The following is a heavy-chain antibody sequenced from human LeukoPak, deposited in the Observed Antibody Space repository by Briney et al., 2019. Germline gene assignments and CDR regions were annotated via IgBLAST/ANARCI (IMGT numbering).Heavy chain of an antibody. J-gene: IGHJ6*02. CDR1: GGSINSDGYY. V-gene: IGHV4-39*07. D-gene: IGHD3/OR15-3a*01. Sequence: SETLSLTCSVSGGSINSDGYYWGWVRQPPGKGLEWLGSTYRIPPLKSRVTISVDTSRNQFSLRLRSVTAADTALYFCARVFGLYQEAMDVWGPGTTVTVSS. CDR3: ARVFGLYQEAMDV. CDR2: GST.